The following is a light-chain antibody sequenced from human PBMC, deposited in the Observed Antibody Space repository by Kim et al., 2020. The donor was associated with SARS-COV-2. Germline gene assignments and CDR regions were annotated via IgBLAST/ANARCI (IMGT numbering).Light chain of an antibody. Sequence: QAVVTQPPSASGTPGQRVTISCSGSSSNIVSNTVNWYQQLPGTAPKLLIYSDNQRPSGVPDRFSGSKSGTSASLAISGLQSEDEADYYCAAWDDSLNGPVFGGGTQLTVL. J-gene: IGLJ2*01. V-gene: IGLV1-44*01. CDR3: AAWDDSLNGPV. CDR2: SDN. CDR1: SSNIVSNT.